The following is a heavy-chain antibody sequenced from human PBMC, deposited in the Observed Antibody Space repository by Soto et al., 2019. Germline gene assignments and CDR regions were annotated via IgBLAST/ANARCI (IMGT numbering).Heavy chain of an antibody. CDR1: NYTFTYYG. V-gene: IGHV1-18*04. CDR3: ARDYCSRPTCSRYNYFDF. J-gene: IGHJ4*02. D-gene: IGHD2-2*01. Sequence: QVHLEQSGVEVKKPGASVKVSCKASNYTFTYYGISWVRQAPGQGLEWMGWISAYSGYTNYAQNLQGRVFMTTDTSTNRAYLELRSLRSDDTAMYYCARDYCSRPTCSRYNYFDFWGQGTLITVSS. CDR2: ISAYSGYT.